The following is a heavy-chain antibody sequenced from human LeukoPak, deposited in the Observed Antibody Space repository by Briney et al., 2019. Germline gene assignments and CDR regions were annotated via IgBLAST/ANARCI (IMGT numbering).Heavy chain of an antibody. V-gene: IGHV3-30-3*01. CDR3: ARDSYYCSSTSCYFSFCGY. Sequence: PGRSLRLSCAASGFTFSSYAMHWVRQAPGKGLEWVAVISYDGSNKYYADSVKGRFTISRDNSKNTLYLQMNSLRAEDTAVYYCARDSYYCSSTSCYFSFCGYWGQGTLVTVSS. J-gene: IGHJ4*02. CDR2: ISYDGSNK. D-gene: IGHD2-2*01. CDR1: GFTFSSYA.